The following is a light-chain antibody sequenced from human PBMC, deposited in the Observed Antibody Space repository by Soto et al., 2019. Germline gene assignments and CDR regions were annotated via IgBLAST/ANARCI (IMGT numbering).Light chain of an antibody. V-gene: IGKV3-20*01. CDR3: KQYGSSPRT. J-gene: IGKJ1*01. CDR1: QSVSTSS. Sequence: EIVLTQSPGTLSLSPGARATLSCRASQSVSTSSLAWYQQKGGQAPRLLIHGAYSRATGIHDRFRGSGSGTDFTLTIRRLEPEDFAVYYCKQYGSSPRTFGQGTKVEI. CDR2: GAY.